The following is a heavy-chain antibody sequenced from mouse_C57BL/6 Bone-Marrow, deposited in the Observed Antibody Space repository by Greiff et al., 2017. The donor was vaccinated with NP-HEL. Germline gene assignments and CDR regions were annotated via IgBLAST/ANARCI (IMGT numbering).Heavy chain of an antibody. J-gene: IGHJ3*01. CDR2: IYPGSGNT. Sequence: QVQLQQSGAELVRPGASVKLSCKASGYTFTDYYINWVKQRPGQGLEWIARIYPGSGNTYYNEKFKGKATLTAEKSSSTAYMQLSSLTSEDSAVYCCARSNYYGSRISAWFAYWGQGTLVTVSA. CDR1: GYTFTDYY. V-gene: IGHV1-76*01. CDR3: ARSNYYGSRISAWFAY. D-gene: IGHD1-1*01.